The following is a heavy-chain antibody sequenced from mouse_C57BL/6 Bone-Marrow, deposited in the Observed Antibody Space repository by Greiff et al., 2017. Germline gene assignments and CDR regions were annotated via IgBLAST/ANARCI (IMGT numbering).Heavy chain of an antibody. Sequence: EVKVVDSGGGLVQPKGSLKLSCAASGFTFNTYAMHWVRQAPGKGLEWVARIRSKSSNYATYYADSVKDRFTISRDDSQSMLYLQMNNLKTEDTAMYYCVRDHGGYYSYYFDYWGQGTTLTVSS. CDR1: GFTFNTYA. J-gene: IGHJ2*01. D-gene: IGHD2-3*01. CDR3: VRDHGGYYSYYFDY. CDR2: IRSKSSNYAT. V-gene: IGHV10-3*01.